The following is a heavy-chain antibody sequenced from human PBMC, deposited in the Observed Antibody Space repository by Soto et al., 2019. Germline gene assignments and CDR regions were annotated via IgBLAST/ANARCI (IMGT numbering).Heavy chain of an antibody. CDR2: FDPEDGET. CDR3: ATETTRRITMVRGATTFDY. CDR1: GYTLTELS. J-gene: IGHJ4*02. D-gene: IGHD3-10*01. Sequence: ASVKVSCTVSGYTLTELSMHWVRQAPGKGLEWMGGFDPEDGETIYAQKFQGRVTMTEDTSTDTAYMELSSLRSEDTAVYYCATETTRRITMVRGATTFDYWGQGTLVTVSS. V-gene: IGHV1-24*01.